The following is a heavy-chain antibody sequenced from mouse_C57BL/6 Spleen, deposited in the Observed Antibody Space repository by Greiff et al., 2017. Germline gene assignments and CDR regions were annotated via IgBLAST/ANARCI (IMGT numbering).Heavy chain of an antibody. V-gene: IGHV5-4*01. D-gene: IGHD4-1*01. CDR3: AREGLGFDY. J-gene: IGHJ2*01. Sequence: DVQLVESGGGLVKPGGSLKFSCAASGFTFSSYAMSWVRQTPEKRLEWVATISDGGSYTYYPDNVKGRFTISRDNAKNNLYLQMRHLKSEDTAMYYCAREGLGFDYWGQGTTLTVSS. CDR1: GFTFSSYA. CDR2: ISDGGSYT.